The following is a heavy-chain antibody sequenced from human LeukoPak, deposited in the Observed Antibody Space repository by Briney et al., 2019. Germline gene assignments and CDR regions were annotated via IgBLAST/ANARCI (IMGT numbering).Heavy chain of an antibody. Sequence: SETLSLTCTVSGGSISSSYYYWGWIRQPPGKGLEWIGSIYYSATTYYNSSLESRLTISVDTSKSQVSLKLTSVTAADTAVYYCARQARNYGSGSYYDYWGQGTLVTVSS. V-gene: IGHV4-39*01. CDR1: GGSISSSYYY. CDR3: ARQARNYGSGSYYDY. J-gene: IGHJ4*02. D-gene: IGHD3-10*01. CDR2: IYYSATT.